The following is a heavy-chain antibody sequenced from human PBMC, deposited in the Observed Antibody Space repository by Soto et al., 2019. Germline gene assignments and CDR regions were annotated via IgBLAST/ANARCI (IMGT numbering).Heavy chain of an antibody. CDR1: GFSFSGYA. D-gene: IGHD3-9*01. Sequence: PGGSLRLSCAASGFSFSGYAVTWVRQAPGKGLEWVSAISGGGGSTYYADSVKGRFTISRDNSANTYLQMNSLRVEDTAVYYWSKTETFNGYYNAFDYWGRGTQVTVSS. V-gene: IGHV3-23*01. CDR3: SKTETFNGYYNAFDY. CDR2: ISGGGGST. J-gene: IGHJ4*02.